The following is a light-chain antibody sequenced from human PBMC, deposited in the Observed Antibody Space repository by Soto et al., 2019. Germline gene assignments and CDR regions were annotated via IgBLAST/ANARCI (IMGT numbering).Light chain of an antibody. CDR1: QSLLHSNGYNY. J-gene: IGKJ1*01. V-gene: IGKV2-28*01. CDR3: MQALQTPWT. CDR2: LGS. Sequence: DIVMTHSPLPLPITPGEPASISCRSSQSLLHSNGYNYLDWYLQKPGQSPQLLIYLGSNRASGVPDRFSGSGSGTDFTLKVSRVEAEDVGVYYCMQALQTPWTFG.